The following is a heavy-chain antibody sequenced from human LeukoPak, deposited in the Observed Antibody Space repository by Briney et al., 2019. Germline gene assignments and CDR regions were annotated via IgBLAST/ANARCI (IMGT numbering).Heavy chain of an antibody. D-gene: IGHD5-18*01. CDR3: ASGKYRYGDNWFDP. CDR2: ISYDGSNK. J-gene: IGHJ5*02. CDR1: GFTFSSYA. Sequence: PGGSLRLSCAASGFTFSSYAMHWVRQAPGKGLEWVAVISYDGSNKYYADSVKGRFTNSRDNSKNTLYLQMNSLRAEDTAVYFCASGKYRYGDNWFDPWGQGTLVTVSS. V-gene: IGHV3-30*04.